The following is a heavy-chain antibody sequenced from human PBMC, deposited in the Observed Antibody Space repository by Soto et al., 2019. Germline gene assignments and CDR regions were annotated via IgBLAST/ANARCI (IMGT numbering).Heavy chain of an antibody. V-gene: IGHV3-21*01. D-gene: IGHD3-3*01. CDR1: GFTFSSYS. CDR3: ARDHTIFGVVTLYYYYYGMDV. CDR2: ISSSSSYI. J-gene: IGHJ6*02. Sequence: LRLSCAASGFTFSSYSMNWVRQAPGKGLEWVSSISSSSSYIYYADSVKGRFTISRDNAKNSLYLQMNSLRAEDTAVYYCARDHTIFGVVTLYYYYYGMDVWGQGTTVTVSS.